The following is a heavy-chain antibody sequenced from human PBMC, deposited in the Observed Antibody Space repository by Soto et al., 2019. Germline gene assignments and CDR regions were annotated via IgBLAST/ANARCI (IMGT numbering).Heavy chain of an antibody. D-gene: IGHD1-26*01. CDR3: ARDQGGVRDGMDV. CDR1: GGTFSSYA. J-gene: IGHJ6*02. V-gene: IGHV1-69*01. CDR2: VIPIFGKA. Sequence: QVQLVQSGAEVKKPGSSVKVSCKASGGTFSSYAISWVRQAPGQGLEWMGGVIPIFGKANYAQKFQVRVTITADEYTSTAYMELSSLRAEDTAVYYCARDQGGVRDGMDVWGQGTTVTVSS.